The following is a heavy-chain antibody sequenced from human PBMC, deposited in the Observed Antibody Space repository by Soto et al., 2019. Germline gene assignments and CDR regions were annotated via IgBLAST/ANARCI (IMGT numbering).Heavy chain of an antibody. V-gene: IGHV3-73*01. D-gene: IGHD4-17*01. CDR3: ATICGDSGGKRYFDL. CDR1: GFTFSGSA. Sequence: EVQLVESGGGLVQAGGSLKLSCAASGFTFSGSAMHWVRQASGEGLEWVGRIRSKGYSYATAFAAAVDGRFTISRDDSENTAYMQRNSLTTEDTAVYYCATICGDSGGKRYFDLWGRGTLVTVSS. J-gene: IGHJ2*01. CDR2: IRSKGYSYAT.